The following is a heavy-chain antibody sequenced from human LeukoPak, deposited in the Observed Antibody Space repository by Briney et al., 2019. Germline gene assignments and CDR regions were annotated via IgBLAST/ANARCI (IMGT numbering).Heavy chain of an antibody. D-gene: IGHD2-2*01. Sequence: PGGSLRLSCAASGFTFSSYAMHWVRQAPGKGLEWVAVISYDGSNKYYADSVKGRFTISRDNSKNTLYLQMNSLRAEDTAVYYCARPLWSTSRDYWGQGALVTVSS. CDR3: ARPLWSTSRDY. CDR1: GFTFSSYA. CDR2: ISYDGSNK. J-gene: IGHJ4*02. V-gene: IGHV3-30-3*01.